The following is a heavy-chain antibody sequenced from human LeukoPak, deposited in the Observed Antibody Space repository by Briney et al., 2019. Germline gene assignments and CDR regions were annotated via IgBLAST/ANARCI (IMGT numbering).Heavy chain of an antibody. CDR1: GFTFSSYG. CDR2: IQYDGSNQ. D-gene: IGHD2-2*01. V-gene: IGHV3-30*02. Sequence: GGSLRLSCAASGFTFSSYGMHWVRQAPGKGLEWVSFIQYDGSNQYYSDSVKGRFTISRDNSKNTLHLQMNSLRVEDTAVYYCAKGGYCSPTSCHLLPYDYWGQGTVVTVSS. CDR3: AKGGYCSPTSCHLLPYDY. J-gene: IGHJ4*02.